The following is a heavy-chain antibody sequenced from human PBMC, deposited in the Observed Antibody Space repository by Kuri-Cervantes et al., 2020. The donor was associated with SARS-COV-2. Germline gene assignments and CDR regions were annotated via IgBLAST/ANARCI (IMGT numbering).Heavy chain of an antibody. CDR3: ARDRYCSAGNCYLSRSQDNWLDT. V-gene: IGHV1-18*01. CDR2: ISAYNGNT. CDR1: GYTFTSYG. J-gene: IGHJ5*02. D-gene: IGHD2-15*01. Sequence: ASVKVSCKASGYTFTSYGISWVRQAPGQGLEWMGWISAYNGNTNYAQKLQGRVTMTTDTSTSTAYMELRSLRSDDTAVYYCARDRYCSAGNCYLSRSQDNWLDTWGQGTQVTVSS.